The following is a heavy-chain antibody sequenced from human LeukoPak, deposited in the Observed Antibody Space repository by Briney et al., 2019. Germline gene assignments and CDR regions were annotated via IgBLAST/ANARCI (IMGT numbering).Heavy chain of an antibody. V-gene: IGHV4-61*10. Sequence: SETLSLTCSVSGGSISSGSYYWSWIRQPAGKGLEWIGYIYYSGSTNYNPSLKSRVTISVDTSKNQFSLKLSSVTAADTAVYYCARSAAGPYYYYYMDVWGKGTTVTISS. CDR2: IYYSGST. CDR1: GGSISSGSYY. J-gene: IGHJ6*03. CDR3: ARSAAGPYYYYYMDV. D-gene: IGHD6-13*01.